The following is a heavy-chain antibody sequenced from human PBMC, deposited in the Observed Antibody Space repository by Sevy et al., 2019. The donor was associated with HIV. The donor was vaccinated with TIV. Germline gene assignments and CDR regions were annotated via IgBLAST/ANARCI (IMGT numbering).Heavy chain of an antibody. CDR2: IYHSGST. Sequence: SETLSLTCAVSGGSISSSNWWSWVRQPPGKGLEWIGEIYHSGSTNYNPSLKSRVTISVDKSKNQFSLKLSSVTAADTAVYYSARFLLWFGELSNGMDVWGQGTTVTVSS. V-gene: IGHV4-4*02. CDR1: GGSISSSNW. J-gene: IGHJ6*02. CDR3: ARFLLWFGELSNGMDV. D-gene: IGHD3-10*01.